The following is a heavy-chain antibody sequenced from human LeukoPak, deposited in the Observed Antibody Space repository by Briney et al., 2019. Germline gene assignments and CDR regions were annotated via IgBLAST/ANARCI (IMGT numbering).Heavy chain of an antibody. CDR2: ISAGGGTT. CDR3: AKGYYYGSGSFRWFDP. V-gene: IGHV3-23*01. J-gene: IGHJ5*02. CDR1: GVTFSSYA. D-gene: IGHD3-10*01. Sequence: GGSLRLYCADSGVTFSSYAMSWVRQAPGKGLEWVSAISAGGGTTYYADSVKGRFTISRDKSKNTLYLQMNSLRAEDTAVYYCAKGYYYGSGSFRWFDPWGQGTLVTVSS.